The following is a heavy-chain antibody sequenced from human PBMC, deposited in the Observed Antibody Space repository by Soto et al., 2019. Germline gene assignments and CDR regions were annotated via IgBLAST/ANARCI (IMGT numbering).Heavy chain of an antibody. V-gene: IGHV4-38-2*01. CDR2: IYHSGST. J-gene: IGHJ6*02. D-gene: IGHD2-8*01. CDR3: ARHRMRPTNYAMDV. Sequence: SETLSLTCAVSGYTISSGYYWGWIRQPPGKGLEWIGSIYHSGSTYYNPSLKSRVTISVDTSKNQFSLKLSSVTASDTAIYYCARHRMRPTNYAMDVWGQGTTVTVSS. CDR1: GYTISSGYY.